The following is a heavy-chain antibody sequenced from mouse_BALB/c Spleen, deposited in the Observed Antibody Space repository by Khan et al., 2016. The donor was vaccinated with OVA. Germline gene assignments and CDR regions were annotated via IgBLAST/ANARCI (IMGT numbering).Heavy chain of an antibody. Sequence: QVRLQQSGPELVKPGASVKMSYKASGYTFTYYVITWVKQRTGQGLEWIGEIYPGSDNAYYNERFKGKATLTADKSSNTTHMQLSSLTSEVSAVYVVARGGGCYVYFTYWGQGTTLTVSS. D-gene: IGHD1-1*02. J-gene: IGHJ2*01. CDR2: IYPGSDNA. CDR1: GYTFTYYV. V-gene: IGHV1-81*01. CDR3: ARGGGCYVYFTY.